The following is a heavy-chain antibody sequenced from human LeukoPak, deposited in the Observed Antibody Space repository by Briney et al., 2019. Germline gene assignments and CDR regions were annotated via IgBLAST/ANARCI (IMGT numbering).Heavy chain of an antibody. D-gene: IGHD1-26*01. CDR1: GFSFISYT. CDR3: AGVGEGAAKD. V-gene: IGHV3-30*14. Sequence: GGSLRLSRAASGFSFISYTMHWVRQAPGEGLEWVAVISSDGNNKNYADSVKGRFTISSDNSKNTLYLQMNSLRVEDTAVYYCAGVGEGAAKDWGQGTLVTVSS. J-gene: IGHJ4*02. CDR2: ISSDGNNK.